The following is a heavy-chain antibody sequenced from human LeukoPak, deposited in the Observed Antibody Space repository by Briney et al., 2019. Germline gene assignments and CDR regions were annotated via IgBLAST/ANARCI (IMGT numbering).Heavy chain of an antibody. CDR2: IYHSGST. CDR1: GGSFSGYY. V-gene: IGHV4-38-2*01. CDR3: ARHSSSRGSIDY. D-gene: IGHD6-13*01. Sequence: SETLSLTCAVYGGSFSGYYWGWIRQPPGKGLEWIGSIYHSGSTYYNPSLKSRVTTSVDTSKNQFSLKLSSVTAADTAVYYCARHSSSRGSIDYWGQGTLVTVSS. J-gene: IGHJ4*02.